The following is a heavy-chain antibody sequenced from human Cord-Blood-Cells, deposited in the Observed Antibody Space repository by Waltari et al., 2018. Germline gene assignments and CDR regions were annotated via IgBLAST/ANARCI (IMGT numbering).Heavy chain of an antibody. J-gene: IGHJ3*02. CDR1: GGTFSSYA. V-gene: IGHV1-69*09. CDR3: ARGRYCSGGSCYSAFDI. CDR2: ILPILGIA. D-gene: IGHD2-15*01. Sequence: QVQLVQSGAEVKKPGSSVKVSCKASGGTFSSYAISWVRQAPGQGLEWMGRILPILGIANNAQKFQGRVTITADKSTSTAYMELSSLRSEDTAVYYCARGRYCSGGSCYSAFDIWGQGTMVTVSS.